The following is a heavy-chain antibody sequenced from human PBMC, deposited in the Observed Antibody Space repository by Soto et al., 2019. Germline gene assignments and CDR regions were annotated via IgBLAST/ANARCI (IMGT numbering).Heavy chain of an antibody. V-gene: IGHV3-11*01. CDR1: GFTFSDFY. J-gene: IGHJ6*02. CDR2: ISSSGSLI. CDR3: LRAPPPDRQTIYMAF. D-gene: IGHD3-3*02. Sequence: GGLRLSCAASGFTFSDFYMSWVRQAPGKGLEWISYISSSGSLIYYADSVKGRFTIPRDNANNSLYLQMNSLRVEDTAVYSCLRAPPPDRQTIYMAFWGQVNTGTAS.